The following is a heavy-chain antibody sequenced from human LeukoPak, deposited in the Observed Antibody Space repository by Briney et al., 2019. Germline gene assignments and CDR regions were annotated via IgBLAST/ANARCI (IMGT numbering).Heavy chain of an antibody. J-gene: IGHJ4*02. V-gene: IGHV4-38-2*01. Sequence: SETLSLTCAVSGYSISSGYYWGWIRQPPGKGLEWIGSIYHSGSTYYNPSLKSRVTISVDTSKNQLSLKLSSVTAADTAVYYCARHLYDSSGYYPYYFDYWGQGTLVTVSS. CDR2: IYHSGST. CDR1: GYSISSGYY. D-gene: IGHD3-22*01. CDR3: ARHLYDSSGYYPYYFDY.